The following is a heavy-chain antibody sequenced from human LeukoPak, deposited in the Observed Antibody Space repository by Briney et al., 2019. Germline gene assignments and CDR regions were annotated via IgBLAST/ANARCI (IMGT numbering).Heavy chain of an antibody. V-gene: IGHV3-20*04. CDR2: INWNGGST. CDR1: GFTFDDYG. J-gene: IGHJ4*02. Sequence: PGGPLRLSCAASGFTFDDYGMSWVRQAPGKGLEWVSGINWNGGSTGYADSVKGRFTISRDNAKNSLYLQMNSLRAEDTALYYCARDQRGSSLGYYFDYWGQGTLVTVSS. CDR3: ARDQRGSSLGYYFDY. D-gene: IGHD1-26*01.